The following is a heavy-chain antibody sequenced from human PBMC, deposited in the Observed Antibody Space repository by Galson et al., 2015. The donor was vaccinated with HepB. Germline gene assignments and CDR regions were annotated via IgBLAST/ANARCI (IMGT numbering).Heavy chain of an antibody. CDR2: ISSSSSYT. J-gene: IGHJ6*02. D-gene: IGHD1-7*01. CDR3: ARGAENYETHEWPDV. CDR1: GFTFSDYY. Sequence: SLRLSCAASGFTFSDYYMSWIRQAPGKGLEWVSYISSSSSYTNYADSVKGRFTISRDNAKNSLYLQMNSLRAEDTAVYYCARGAENYETHEWPDVWGQGTTVTVSS. V-gene: IGHV3-11*06.